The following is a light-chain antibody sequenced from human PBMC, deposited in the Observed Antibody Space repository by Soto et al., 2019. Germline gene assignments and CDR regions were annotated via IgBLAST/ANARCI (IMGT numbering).Light chain of an antibody. CDR1: QSVSSY. Sequence: EVVMTQSPVTLSVSLGQRATLSCRASQSVSSYLAWYQQKPGQAPRLLIYGASSRATGIPDRFSGSGSGTDFTLTISRLEPEDFAVYYCQQYGSSPLTFGGGTKVDIK. CDR3: QQYGSSPLT. CDR2: GAS. V-gene: IGKV3-20*01. J-gene: IGKJ4*01.